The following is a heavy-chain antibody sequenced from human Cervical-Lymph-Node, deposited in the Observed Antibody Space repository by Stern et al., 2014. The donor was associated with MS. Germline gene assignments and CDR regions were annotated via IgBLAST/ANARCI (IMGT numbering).Heavy chain of an antibody. CDR3: TREMAARRFDP. CDR2: YYPGITT. J-gene: IGHJ5*02. Sequence: EVQLEESGGGLVQRGGSLRLSCAASGISVSRNYMTWVRQAPGKGLEWVSRYYPGITTDYADSVRGRFSVSRDNSKNTVYLEMNSLTPEDTAVYYCTREMAARRFDPWGQGTLVVVSS. V-gene: IGHV3-66*01. D-gene: IGHD6-6*01. CDR1: GISVSRNY.